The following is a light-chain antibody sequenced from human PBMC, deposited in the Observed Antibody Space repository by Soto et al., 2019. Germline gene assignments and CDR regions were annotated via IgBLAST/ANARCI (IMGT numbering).Light chain of an antibody. V-gene: IGLV2-23*01. J-gene: IGLJ2*01. CDR3: CSYAGSTILI. CDR2: DAS. Sequence: QSALTQPASVSGSPGQSITISCTGSSSDVGSYNFVSWYQQHPGKAPKLLIYDASKRPSGVSNRFSGSKSGNTASLTISGLQAEDEADYYCCSYAGSTILIFGGGTQLTVL. CDR1: SSDVGSYNF.